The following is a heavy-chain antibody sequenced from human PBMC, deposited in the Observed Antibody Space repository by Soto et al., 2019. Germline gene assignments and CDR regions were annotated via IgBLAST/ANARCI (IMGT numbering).Heavy chain of an antibody. Sequence: SETLSLTCAVYGGSFSGYYWSWIRQPPGKGLEWIGEINHSGSTNYNPSLKSRVTISVDTSKNQFSLKLSSVTAADTAVYYCARAGRSPPTYYYDSSGYYSLYYFDYWGQGTLVTVSS. V-gene: IGHV4-34*01. J-gene: IGHJ4*02. CDR2: INHSGST. CDR3: ARAGRSPPTYYYDSSGYYSLYYFDY. D-gene: IGHD3-22*01. CDR1: GGSFSGYY.